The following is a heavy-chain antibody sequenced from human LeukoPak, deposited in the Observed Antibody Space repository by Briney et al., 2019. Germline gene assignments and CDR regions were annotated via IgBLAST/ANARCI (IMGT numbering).Heavy chain of an antibody. CDR2: IHYSGDT. Sequence: SETLSLTCTVSGGSISSGGYYWSWIRQHPGKGLEWIGYIHYSGDTYYSPSLKGRLTISVDTSKNQFSLRLRSVTAADTAVYYCARVVAYDSTGYYLYYFDYWGQGTLVTVAA. J-gene: IGHJ4*02. V-gene: IGHV4-31*03. CDR1: GGSISSGGYY. CDR3: ARVVAYDSTGYYLYYFDY. D-gene: IGHD3-22*01.